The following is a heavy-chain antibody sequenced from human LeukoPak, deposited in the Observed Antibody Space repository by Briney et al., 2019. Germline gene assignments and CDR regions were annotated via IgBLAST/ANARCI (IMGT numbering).Heavy chain of an antibody. CDR3: ARGLRDSGGNWFDP. CDR1: GGSFSGYY. V-gene: IGHV4-34*01. Sequence: SETLSLTCAVSGGSFSGYYWSWIRQPPGKGLEWIGEINHSGSTNYNPSLKSRVTISVDTSKNQFSLKLSSVTAADTAVDYCARGLRDSGGNWFDPWGQGTLVTVSS. D-gene: IGHD6-19*01. CDR2: INHSGST. J-gene: IGHJ5*02.